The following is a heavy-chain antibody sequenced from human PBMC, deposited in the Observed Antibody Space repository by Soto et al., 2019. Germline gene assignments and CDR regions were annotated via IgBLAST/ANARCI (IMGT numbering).Heavy chain of an antibody. V-gene: IGHV4-4*02. CDR2: MYHGGST. D-gene: IGHD3-16*01. J-gene: IGHJ3*01. CDR3: ARVNYDGGAFDL. CDR1: GGSISSSNW. Sequence: QVKLQESGPGLVKPSGTLSLTCGVSGGSISSSNWWSWVRQPPGKGLEWIGEMYHGGSTNYHPSLKSRVTMSVDKSKNQFSLNLSYVPPADTAVYYCARVNYDGGAFDLWGQGTTVIVSS.